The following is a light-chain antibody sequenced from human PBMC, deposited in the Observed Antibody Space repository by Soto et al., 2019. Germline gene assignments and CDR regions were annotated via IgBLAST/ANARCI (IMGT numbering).Light chain of an antibody. CDR2: GAS. CDR3: QPYGTSPWT. J-gene: IGKJ1*01. V-gene: IGKV3-20*01. Sequence: EIVLTQSPGTLSLSPGERATLSCRASQSVSSSFLAWYQQKPGQAPRLLIYGASSRATGIPDRFSGSGSGTDFTLTISRREPEDFAVYYCQPYGTSPWTFGQGTKVEIK. CDR1: QSVSSSF.